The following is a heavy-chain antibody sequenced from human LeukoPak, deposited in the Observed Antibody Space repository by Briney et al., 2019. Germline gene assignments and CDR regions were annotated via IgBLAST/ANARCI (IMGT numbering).Heavy chain of an antibody. V-gene: IGHV3-33*01. CDR2: IWYDGSYK. J-gene: IGHJ4*02. CDR1: GFNFSNYG. Sequence: PGGSLRLSCAASGFNFSNYGMHWVRQAPGEGLEWVAVIWYDGSYKYYAESVKGRFTVSRDNAKNTLYLQMNSLRTEDTAIYYCARGRHEGDYWGQGTLVTVSS. CDR3: ARGRHEGDY.